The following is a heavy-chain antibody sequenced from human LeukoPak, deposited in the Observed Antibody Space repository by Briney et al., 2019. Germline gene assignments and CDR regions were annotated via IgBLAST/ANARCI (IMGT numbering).Heavy chain of an antibody. CDR3: AKDMGYDFWSGYSPAGSNAFDI. J-gene: IGHJ3*02. Sequence: GGSLRLSCAASGFTFSSYSMNWVRQAPGKGLEWVSGISWNSGSIGYADSVKGRFTISRDNAKNSLYLQMTSLRAEDMAFYYCAKDMGYDFWSGYSPAGSNAFDIWGQGTMVTVSS. CDR1: GFTFSSYS. CDR2: ISWNSGSI. V-gene: IGHV3-9*03. D-gene: IGHD3-3*01.